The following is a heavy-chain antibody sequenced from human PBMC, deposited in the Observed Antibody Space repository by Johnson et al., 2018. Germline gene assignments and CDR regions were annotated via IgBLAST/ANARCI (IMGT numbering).Heavy chain of an antibody. D-gene: IGHD3-22*01. J-gene: IGHJ1*01. V-gene: IGHV4-34*01. CDR2: INHSGST. CDR3: ASTAYYYDSSGYYHPFQE. CDR1: GGSFSGYY. Sequence: QVQLQQWGAGLLKPSETLSLTCAVYGGSFSGYYWSWIRQPPGKGLEWIGEINHSGSTNYNPSLKSRVTISVDTSKNQFSLKLSSVTAAATAVYYCASTAYYYDSSGYYHPFQEWGQGTLVSVSS.